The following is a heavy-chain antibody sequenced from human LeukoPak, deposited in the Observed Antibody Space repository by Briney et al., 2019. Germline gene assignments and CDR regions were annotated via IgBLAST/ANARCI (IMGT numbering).Heavy chain of an antibody. D-gene: IGHD2-15*01. CDR3: ARQSLGYVDY. CDR2: TYYRSKWSN. CDR1: GDSGSNKDAA. J-gene: IGHJ4*02. Sequence: SQTLSLTCAISGDSGSNKDAAWNWIRQSPSRGLEWLGRTYYRSKWSNDYAVSVKSRITINPDTSKNQFSLQLRSVTPDDTAVYYCARQSLGYVDYWGQGSRVTVSS. V-gene: IGHV6-1*01.